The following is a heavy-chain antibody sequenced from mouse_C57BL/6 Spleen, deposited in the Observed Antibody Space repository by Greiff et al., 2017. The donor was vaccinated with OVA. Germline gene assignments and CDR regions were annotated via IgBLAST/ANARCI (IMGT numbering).Heavy chain of an antibody. CDR3: ARRDYDYDLYYAMDY. Sequence: EVQLQQSGPVLVKPGASVKMSCKASGYTFTDYYMNWVKQSHGKSLEWIGVINPYNGGTSYNQKFKGKATLTVDKSSSTAYMELNSLTSEDSAVYYCARRDYDYDLYYAMDYWGQGTSVTVSS. D-gene: IGHD2-4*01. V-gene: IGHV1-19*01. J-gene: IGHJ4*01. CDR1: GYTFTDYY. CDR2: INPYNGGT.